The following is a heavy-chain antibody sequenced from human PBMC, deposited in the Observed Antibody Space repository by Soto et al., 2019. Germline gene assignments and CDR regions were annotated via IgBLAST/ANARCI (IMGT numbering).Heavy chain of an antibody. Sequence: SETLSLTWTVSGGSIKLGVYYGVWIRQPPGKGLEWVATIYYSGTTYYNPSLKSRLTISLDTSRNQFSLDLTSVTAADTAVYYCARLAYSHYSTWGQGTLVTV. CDR1: GGSIKLGVYY. CDR2: IYYSGTT. CDR3: ARLAYSHYST. D-gene: IGHD5-12*01. J-gene: IGHJ4*02. V-gene: IGHV4-39*01.